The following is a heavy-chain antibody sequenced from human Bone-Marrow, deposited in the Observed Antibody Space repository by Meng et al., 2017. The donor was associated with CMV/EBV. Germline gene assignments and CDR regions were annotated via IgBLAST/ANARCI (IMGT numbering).Heavy chain of an antibody. J-gene: IGHJ4*02. CDR2: INQHGSEN. CDR3: AIDPKLAY. Sequence: GGSLRLSCAASGFAFSNYWMTWIRQAPGKGLEWVGNINQHGSENQYADSVRGRFTISRDNARNSVYLQMNTLRAEDTAVYYCAIDPKLAYWGQGTLVTVSS. CDR1: GFAFSNYW. V-gene: IGHV3-7*01.